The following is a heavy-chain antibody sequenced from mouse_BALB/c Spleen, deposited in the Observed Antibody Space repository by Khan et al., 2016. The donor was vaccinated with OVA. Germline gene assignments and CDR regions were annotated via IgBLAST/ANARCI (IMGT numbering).Heavy chain of an antibody. J-gene: IGHJ3*01. CDR3: ARELVTTVVATPFAY. CDR2: ISSGGSYT. V-gene: IGHV5-9-3*01. D-gene: IGHD1-1*01. CDR1: GFTFSNYA. Sequence: EVQLVESGGGLVKPGGSLKLSCAASGFTFSNYAMSWVRQTPEKRLEWVATISSGGSYTYYPDSVQGRFTISRDNAKNTLYMQMSSMRSEDTAIYYWARELVTTVVATPFAYWGQGTLVTVSA.